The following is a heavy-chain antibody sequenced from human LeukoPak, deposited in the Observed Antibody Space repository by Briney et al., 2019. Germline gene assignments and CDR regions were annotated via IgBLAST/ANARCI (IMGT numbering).Heavy chain of an antibody. CDR2: IRFDGTSQ. Sequence: PGGSLRLSCAASGFTFSSYGMHWVRQAPGKGLEWVAVIRFDGTSQYYADSVKGRFTISRDNSKNTLSLQMNSLRAEDTAVYYCARGGYTYGFFDYWGQGTLVTVSS. CDR3: ARGGYTYGFFDY. CDR1: GFTFSSYG. D-gene: IGHD5-18*01. J-gene: IGHJ4*02. V-gene: IGHV3-33*01.